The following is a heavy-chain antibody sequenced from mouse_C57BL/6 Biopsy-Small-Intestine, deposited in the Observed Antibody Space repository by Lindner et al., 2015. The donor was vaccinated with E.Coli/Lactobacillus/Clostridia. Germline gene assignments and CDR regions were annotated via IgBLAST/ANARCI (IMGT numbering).Heavy chain of an antibody. CDR1: GYTFTSYA. D-gene: IGHD1-1*01. CDR3: ARAPLGATPYSY. J-gene: IGHJ4*01. Sequence: SVKVSCKASGYTFTSYAMHWVRQAPGQRLEWMGWIDAGNGNAKYSQKFQDRVTISRDTSVNTAYMELSSLRSEDTAVYFCARAPLGATPYSYWGQGTLVTVSS. V-gene: IGHV1-4*01. CDR2: IDAGNGNA.